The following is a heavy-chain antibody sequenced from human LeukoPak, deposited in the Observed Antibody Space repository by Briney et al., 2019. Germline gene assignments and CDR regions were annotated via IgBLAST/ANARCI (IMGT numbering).Heavy chain of an antibody. D-gene: IGHD6-19*01. V-gene: IGHV4-59*01. CDR3: ARGGGWYEN. CDR1: GGSINNYY. Sequence: PSETLSLTCTVSGGSINNYYWGWIRQPPGKELEWIGYIYYTGGTNYNPSLKSRVTILVDPSKNQFSLKLSSVTTADTAVYYCARGGGWYENWGQGTLVTVSS. J-gene: IGHJ4*02. CDR2: IYYTGGT.